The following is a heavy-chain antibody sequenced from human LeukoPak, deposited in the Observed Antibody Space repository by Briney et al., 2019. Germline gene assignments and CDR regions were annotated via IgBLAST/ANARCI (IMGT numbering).Heavy chain of an antibody. CDR2: MNPISGST. CDR1: ASGFTIND. D-gene: IGHD5-12*01. Sequence: ASVNLSLTASASGFTINDINWHWHATGQGLGWMGWMNPISGSTGYAQKFQGRVTITSNTSKSTAYMELSGLRSEDTAVYYCAGGRSTGYPYYFEYWGQGTLVTVSS. V-gene: IGHV1-8*03. J-gene: IGHJ4*02. CDR3: AGGRSTGYPYYFEY.